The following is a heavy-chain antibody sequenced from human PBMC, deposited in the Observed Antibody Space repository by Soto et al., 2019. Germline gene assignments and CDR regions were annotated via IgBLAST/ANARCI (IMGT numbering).Heavy chain of an antibody. CDR1: GFTFSSYD. D-gene: IGHD6-13*01. V-gene: IGHV3-13*05. CDR3: ARADSSWYANFDY. J-gene: IGHJ4*02. Sequence: PGGSLRLSCAASGFTFSSYDMHWVRQATGKGLEWVSAIGTAGDPYYPGSVKGRFTISRENAKNSLYLHMNSLRAGDTAVYYCARADSSWYANFDYWGQGTLVTVSS. CDR2: IGTAGDP.